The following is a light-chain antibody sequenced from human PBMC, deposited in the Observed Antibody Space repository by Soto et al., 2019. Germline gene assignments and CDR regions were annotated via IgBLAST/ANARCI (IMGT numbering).Light chain of an antibody. V-gene: IGKV1-5*03. Sequence: DIQMTQSPSTLSASVGDRATITCRASQSISSRLAWYQQKPGKAPKLLIYKASSLESGVPSRISGSGSGTEVTLTISSRQPDDVATYYCQQYNRYPGTFGQGTKVEIK. CDR3: QQYNRYPGT. J-gene: IGKJ1*01. CDR2: KAS. CDR1: QSISSR.